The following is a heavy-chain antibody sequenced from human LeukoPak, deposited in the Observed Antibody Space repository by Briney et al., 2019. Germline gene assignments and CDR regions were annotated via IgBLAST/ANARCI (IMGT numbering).Heavy chain of an antibody. CDR3: AREAKASNLEWLLLDYYYYYMDV. CDR2: MYYSGST. CDR1: GGSISSYY. J-gene: IGHJ6*03. D-gene: IGHD3-3*01. V-gene: IGHV4-59*12. Sequence: SETLSLTCTVSGGSISSYYWSWIRQPPGKGLEWIGYMYYSGSTNYNPSLKSRVTISVDTSKNQFSLKLSSVTAADTAVYYCAREAKASNLEWLLLDYYYYYMDVWGKGTTVTVSS.